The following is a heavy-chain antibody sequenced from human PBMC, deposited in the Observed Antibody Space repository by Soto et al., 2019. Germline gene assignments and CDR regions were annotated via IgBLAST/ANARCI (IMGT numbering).Heavy chain of an antibody. J-gene: IGHJ4*02. CDR1: GGSFSGYY. V-gene: IGHV4-34*01. D-gene: IGHD6-6*01. CDR3: RLISARPDFDY. Sequence: SETLSLTCAVYGGSFSGYYWSWIRQPPGKGLEWIGEINHSGSTNYNPSLKSRVTISVDTSKNQFSLKPSSVTAADTAVYYCRLISARPDFDYWGQGTLVTVSS. CDR2: INHSGST.